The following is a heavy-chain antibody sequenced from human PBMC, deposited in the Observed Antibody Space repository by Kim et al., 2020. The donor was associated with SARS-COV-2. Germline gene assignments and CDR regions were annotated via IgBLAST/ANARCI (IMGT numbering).Heavy chain of an antibody. CDR1: GFTFSSYW. J-gene: IGHJ4*02. CDR2: INSDGSGT. CDR3: ARDSKVDTMVGGVSV. D-gene: IGHD3-10*01. Sequence: GGSLRLSCAASGFTFSSYWMHWVRQAPGKGLVWVSRINSDGSGTSYADSVKGRVTISRDNAKNTLYLQMNSLRAEDTAVYYCARDSKVDTMVGGVSVWGQGTLVTVSS. V-gene: IGHV3-74*01.